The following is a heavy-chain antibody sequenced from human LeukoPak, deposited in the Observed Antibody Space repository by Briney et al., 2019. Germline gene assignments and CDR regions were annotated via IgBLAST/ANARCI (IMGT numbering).Heavy chain of an antibody. CDR1: GFTFSSYE. Sequence: GGSLRLPCAASGFTFSSYEMNWVRQAPGRGLEWVSSISATTSYIYYADSVKGRFTISRDNAKNSLSLQMNSLRAEDTAVYYCASGYWYFDLWGRGTLVTVSS. CDR3: ASGYWYFDL. J-gene: IGHJ2*01. V-gene: IGHV3-21*01. CDR2: ISATTSYI.